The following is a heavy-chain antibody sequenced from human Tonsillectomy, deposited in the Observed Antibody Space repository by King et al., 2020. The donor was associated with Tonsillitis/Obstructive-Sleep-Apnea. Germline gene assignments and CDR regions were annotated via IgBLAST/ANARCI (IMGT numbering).Heavy chain of an antibody. V-gene: IGHV4-59*01. Sequence: VQLQESGPGLVRPSETLSLTCTVSCGSISGYFWSWIRQPPGRGLEWIGYIYYSGSTSYNPSLKSRVTIPVDTSKTQFSLKLSSVTAADTAVYYCARMGRSGSYSLKNWFDPWGQGTPVTVSS. CDR3: ARMGRSGSYSLKNWFDP. J-gene: IGHJ5*02. CDR1: CGSISGYF. CDR2: IYYSGST. D-gene: IGHD3-10*01.